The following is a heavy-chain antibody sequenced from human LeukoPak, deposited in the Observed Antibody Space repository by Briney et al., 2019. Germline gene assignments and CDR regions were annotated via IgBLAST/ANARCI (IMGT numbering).Heavy chain of an antibody. D-gene: IGHD3-22*01. V-gene: IGHV3-33*01. CDR1: GFTFSSYG. CDR3: ARDRVGAGLLPLDYYYYMDV. CDR2: IWYDGSNK. J-gene: IGHJ6*03. Sequence: GRSLRLSCAASGFTFSSYGMHWVRQAPGKGLEWVAVIWYDGSNKYYADSVKGRFTISGDNSKNTLYLQMNSLRAEDTAVYYCARDRVGAGLLPLDYYYYMDVWGKGTTVTVSS.